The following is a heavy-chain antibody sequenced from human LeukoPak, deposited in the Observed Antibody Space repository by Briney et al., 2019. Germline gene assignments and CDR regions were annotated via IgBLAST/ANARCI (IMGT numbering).Heavy chain of an antibody. Sequence: GGSLRLSCAASGFTFSSYSMNWVRQAPGKGLEWVSSISSSSSYIYYADSVKGRFTTSRDNAKNSLYLQMNSLRAEDTAVYYCARESYYYDSSGYYSLDYWGQGTLVTVSS. CDR1: GFTFSSYS. CDR2: ISSSSSYI. J-gene: IGHJ4*02. V-gene: IGHV3-21*01. D-gene: IGHD3-22*01. CDR3: ARESYYYDSSGYYSLDY.